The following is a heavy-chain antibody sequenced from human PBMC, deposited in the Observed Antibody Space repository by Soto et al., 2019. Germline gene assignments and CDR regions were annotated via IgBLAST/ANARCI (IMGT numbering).Heavy chain of an antibody. Sequence: LRLSCAASGFTFSNYWMTWVRQAPGKGLEWVANIINDGREKSYVDSVKGRFIISRDNAKNSLYLEMNSLRVEDTAVYYCARDWGGLGYWGQGTLVTVSS. CDR2: IINDGREK. CDR1: GFTFSNYW. V-gene: IGHV3-7*03. D-gene: IGHD3-10*01. CDR3: ARDWGGLGY. J-gene: IGHJ4*02.